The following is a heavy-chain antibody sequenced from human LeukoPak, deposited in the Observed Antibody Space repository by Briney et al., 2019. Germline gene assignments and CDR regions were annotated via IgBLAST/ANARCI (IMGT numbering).Heavy chain of an antibody. J-gene: IGHJ4*02. CDR1: GFTFTNGR. CDR2: IWNDGSQK. Sequence: PGGSLRLSCAASGFTFTNGRMNWVRQAPGKGPEWVAVIWNDGSQKYYADSVKGRFTISRDNSKNTLYLQMNSLRAEDTAVYYCARDKGPYYFDYWGQGTLLTVSS. CDR3: ARDKGPYYFDY. V-gene: IGHV3-33*08.